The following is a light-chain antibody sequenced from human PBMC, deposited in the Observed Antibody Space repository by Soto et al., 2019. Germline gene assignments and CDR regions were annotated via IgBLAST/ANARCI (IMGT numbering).Light chain of an antibody. CDR2: DVT. CDR3: SSYAGTHIV. V-gene: IGLV2-8*01. J-gene: IGLJ1*01. CDR1: SSDVGGYDY. Sequence: QSVLTQPPSASGSPGQSVTISCTGTSSDVGGYDYVSWYQQHPGKAPKLMIYDVTKRPSGVPDRFSGSKSANTASLTVSGLQAEDEADYYCSSYAGTHIVFGPGTKLTVL.